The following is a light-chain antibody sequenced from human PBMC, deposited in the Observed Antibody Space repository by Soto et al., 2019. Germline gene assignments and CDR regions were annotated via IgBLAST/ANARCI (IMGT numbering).Light chain of an antibody. CDR2: GAS. CDR1: QSVNSDD. CDR3: QHNRNLPVT. J-gene: IGKJ4*01. Sequence: LTQSPGTLSLFPGERATLFCRAGQSVNSDDLAWYQQKPGQAPRLLIYGASSRGTGVPDRFSGSGSGTDFTLTINGLEPEDVAMYYCQHNRNLPVTFGGGTKVEI. V-gene: IGKV3-20*01.